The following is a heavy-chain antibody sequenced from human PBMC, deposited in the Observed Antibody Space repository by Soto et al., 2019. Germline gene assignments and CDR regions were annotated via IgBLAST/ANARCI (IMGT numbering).Heavy chain of an antibody. Sequence: PSETLSLTCTVSGGSISDYYWSWIRQPPGKGLEWIGYISHSGSTYYNPSLKSRVTISVDTSKNQFSLKLSSVTAADTAVYYCARRGVRGVNYGMDVWGQGTTVTVSS. D-gene: IGHD3-10*01. CDR2: ISHSGST. CDR3: ARRGVRGVNYGMDV. J-gene: IGHJ6*02. CDR1: GGSISDYY. V-gene: IGHV4-59*08.